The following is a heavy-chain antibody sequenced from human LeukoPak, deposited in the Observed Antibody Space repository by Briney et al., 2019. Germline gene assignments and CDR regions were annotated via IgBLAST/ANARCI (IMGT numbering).Heavy chain of an antibody. CDR1: GFTFSSYA. V-gene: IGHV3-23*01. J-gene: IGHJ3*02. D-gene: IGHD3-10*01. CDR3: ASTDYYGSGSSAFDI. Sequence: GGSLRLSCAASGFTFSSYAMSWVRQAPGKGLEWVSAISGSGGSTYYANSVKGRFTISRDNSKNTLYLQMNSLRAEDTAVYYCASTDYYGSGSSAFDIWGQGTMVTVSS. CDR2: ISGSGGST.